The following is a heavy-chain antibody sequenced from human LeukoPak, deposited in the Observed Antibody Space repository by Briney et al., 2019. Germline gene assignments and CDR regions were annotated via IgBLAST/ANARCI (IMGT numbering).Heavy chain of an antibody. CDR1: GFTFSSYD. V-gene: IGHV3-13*01. D-gene: IGHD5-18*01. J-gene: IGHJ6*03. CDR3: ARGGDFGYSYGGYYYMDV. CDR2: IGTAGDT. Sequence: GGSLRLSCAASGFTFSSYDMHWVRQATGKRLEWVSTIGTAGDTYYLDSVKGRFIISRENAKNSLYLQMNSLTAGDTAVYYCARGGDFGYSYGGYYYMDVWGKGTTVIVSS.